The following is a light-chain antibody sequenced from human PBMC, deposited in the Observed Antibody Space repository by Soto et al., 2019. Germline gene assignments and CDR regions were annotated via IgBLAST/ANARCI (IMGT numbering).Light chain of an antibody. CDR1: KLAFKY. CDR2: QDN. J-gene: IGLJ1*01. CDR3: QAWDSSTVV. V-gene: IGLV3-1*01. Sequence: SYELTQPPSVSVSPGQTASITCAGDKLAFKYVCWYQQKPGQSPMMVIYQDNKRPSGIPERFSGSNSGNTATLTISGTQTMDEADYYCQAWDSSTVVFGPGTKLTVL.